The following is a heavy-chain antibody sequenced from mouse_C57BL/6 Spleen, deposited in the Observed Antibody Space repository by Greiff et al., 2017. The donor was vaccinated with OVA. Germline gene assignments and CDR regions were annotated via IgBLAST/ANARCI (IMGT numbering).Heavy chain of an antibody. Sequence: EVKRVESGGGLVQPGGSLKLSCAASGFTFSDYYMYWVRQTPEKRLEWVAYISNGGGSTYYPDTVKGRFTISRDNAKNTLYLQMSRLKSEDTAMYYCARQGSKDAMDYWGQGTSVTVSS. CDR1: GFTFSDYY. D-gene: IGHD1-1*01. CDR2: ISNGGGST. J-gene: IGHJ4*01. CDR3: ARQGSKDAMDY. V-gene: IGHV5-12*01.